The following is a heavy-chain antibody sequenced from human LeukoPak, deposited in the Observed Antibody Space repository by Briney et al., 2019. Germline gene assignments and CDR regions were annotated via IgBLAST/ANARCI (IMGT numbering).Heavy chain of an antibody. Sequence: PSETLSLTCTVSGGSISSSSYYWGWIRQPPGKGLEWIGSIYYTRSTYYNPSLKSRVTISVDTSKNQFSLKLTSVTAADTAVYYCARFGSRNVLAGSFDYWGQGTLVTVSS. CDR2: IYYTRST. D-gene: IGHD6-19*01. CDR1: GGSISSSSYY. J-gene: IGHJ4*02. CDR3: ARFGSRNVLAGSFDY. V-gene: IGHV4-39*01.